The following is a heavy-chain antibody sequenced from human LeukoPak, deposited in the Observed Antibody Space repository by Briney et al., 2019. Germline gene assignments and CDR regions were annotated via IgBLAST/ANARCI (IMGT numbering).Heavy chain of an antibody. J-gene: IGHJ4*02. CDR2: TYYRSKWYN. D-gene: IGHD6-13*01. Sequence: SQTLSLTCAISGDSVSSNSAAWNWIRQSPSRGLEWLGRTYYRSKWYNDYAVSVKSRITINPDTSKNQFSLQLNSVTPEDTAVYYCARDLFVPLYSSSWFLDYWGQGTLVTVSS. CDR3: ARDLFVPLYSSSWFLDY. CDR1: GDSVSSNSAA. V-gene: IGHV6-1*01.